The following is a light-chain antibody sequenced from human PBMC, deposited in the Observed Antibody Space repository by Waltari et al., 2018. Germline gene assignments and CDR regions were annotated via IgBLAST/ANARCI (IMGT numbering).Light chain of an antibody. Sequence: QPVLTQSPSASASLGASVKLTCTLSTGHSDFAIAWHQQQPERGPHYLMNLNSDGSHTKGDEVPGLFSGSSSGAERYLPISSLQSEDEAAYYCQTWGSGIVTFGGGTQLTVL. J-gene: IGLJ2*01. V-gene: IGLV4-69*01. CDR2: LNSDGSH. CDR1: TGHSDFA. CDR3: QTWGSGIVT.